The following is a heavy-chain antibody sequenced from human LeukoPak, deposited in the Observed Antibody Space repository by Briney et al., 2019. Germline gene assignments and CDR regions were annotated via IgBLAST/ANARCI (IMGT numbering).Heavy chain of an antibody. J-gene: IGHJ4*02. CDR1: GFTFNTYW. V-gene: IGHV3-74*01. Sequence: GGALRLSCAASGFTFNTYWMHWVRQAPGKGLVWVSRIDSDGSSTSYADSVKGRFTISRDDAKNTLYLQMNSLRAEDTAVYYCTRDYDILWGQGTLVTVSS. CDR2: IDSDGSST. CDR3: TRDYDIL. D-gene: IGHD3-9*01.